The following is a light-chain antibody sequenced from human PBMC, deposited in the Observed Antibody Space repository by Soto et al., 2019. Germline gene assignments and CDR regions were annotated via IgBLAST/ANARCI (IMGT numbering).Light chain of an antibody. J-gene: IGKJ1*01. CDR2: GVT. CDR3: QQYATSPRT. V-gene: IGKV3-20*01. CDR1: QSVGSNY. Sequence: NVLTQSPGTLSLSPGEGATLSCRASQSVGSNYLAWYQQKLGQAPRLLIYGVTTRATGIPDRFSGSGSGTDFSLTISRLEPEDFAVYYCQQYATSPRTFGQGTKVDIK.